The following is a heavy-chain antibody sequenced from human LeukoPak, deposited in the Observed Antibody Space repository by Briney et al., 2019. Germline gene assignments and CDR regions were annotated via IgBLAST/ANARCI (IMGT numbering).Heavy chain of an antibody. Sequence: GGSLRLSCAASGFTFSSYAMHWVRQAPGKGLEFVSAISSNGGSTYYAKSVKGRFTVSRDNSKNTLSLQMGSLRAEDMAVYYCARRNYYVSSGYFSGDAFDIWGQGSMVTVSS. D-gene: IGHD3-22*01. J-gene: IGHJ3*02. V-gene: IGHV3-64*01. CDR1: GFTFSSYA. CDR2: ISSNGGST. CDR3: ARRNYYVSSGYFSGDAFDI.